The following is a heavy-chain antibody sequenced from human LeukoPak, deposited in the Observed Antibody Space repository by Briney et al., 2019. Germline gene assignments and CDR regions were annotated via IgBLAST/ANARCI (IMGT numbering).Heavy chain of an antibody. J-gene: IGHJ2*01. Sequence: ASVKVSCKASGYTFTSYGISWVRQAPGQGLEWMGWISAYNGNTNYAQRLQGRVTMTTDTSTSTAYMELRSLRYDDTALYYCAREAAWGNWYFDHWGRGTLVTVSS. CDR3: AREAAWGNWYFDH. CDR2: ISAYNGNT. D-gene: IGHD3-16*01. CDR1: GYTFTSYG. V-gene: IGHV1-18*01.